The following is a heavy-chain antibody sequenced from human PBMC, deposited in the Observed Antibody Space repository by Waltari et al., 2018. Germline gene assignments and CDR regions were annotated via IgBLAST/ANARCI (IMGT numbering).Heavy chain of an antibody. CDR3: ARAGYYYDSSTYYYFDY. D-gene: IGHD3-22*01. V-gene: IGHV4-59*01. CDR2: IYYSGST. CDR1: GGSISSFY. J-gene: IGHJ4*02. Sequence: QVQLQESGPGLVKPSETLSLTCTVSGGSISSFYWSWIRQPPGKGLEWIGYIYYSGSTNYNPSLKSRVTISVDTSKNQFSLKLSSVTAADTAVYYCARAGYYYDSSTYYYFDYWGQGTLVTVSS.